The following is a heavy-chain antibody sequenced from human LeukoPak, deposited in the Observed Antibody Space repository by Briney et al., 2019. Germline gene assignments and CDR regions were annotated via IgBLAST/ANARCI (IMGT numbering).Heavy chain of an antibody. CDR1: GFTFSGYC. D-gene: IGHD1-26*01. CDR3: ASHDGSSPFDY. J-gene: IGHJ4*02. V-gene: IGHV3-30*03. CDR2: ISYDGSNK. Sequence: GGSLRLSCAASGFTFSGYCMNWVRQAPGKGLEWVAVISYDGSNKYYADSVKGRFTISRDNSKDTLYLQMNSLRAEDTAVYYCASHDGSSPFDYWGQGTLVTVSS.